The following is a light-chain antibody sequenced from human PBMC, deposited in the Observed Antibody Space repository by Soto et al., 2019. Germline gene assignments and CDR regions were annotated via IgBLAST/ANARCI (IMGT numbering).Light chain of an antibody. CDR3: QQYHTYSWT. J-gene: IGKJ1*01. CDR1: QDIDFF. CDR2: ATS. Sequence: DIQMTQSPSSLSASVGDRVTITCRASQDIDFFLAWFQQKPGKAPKSLIYATSKLQDGVPSKFTGSGSGTEFTLTISTLQPEDFATYYCQQYHTYSWTFGQGTKVEIK. V-gene: IGKV1-16*02.